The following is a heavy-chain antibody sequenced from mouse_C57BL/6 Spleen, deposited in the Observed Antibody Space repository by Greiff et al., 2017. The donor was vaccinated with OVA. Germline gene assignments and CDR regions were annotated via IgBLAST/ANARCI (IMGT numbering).Heavy chain of an antibody. Sequence: EVQLVESGGGLVQPGGSMKLSCAASGFTFSDAWMDWVRQSPEKGLEWVAEIRNKADNPATYYAESVKGRFTISRDDSKSSVYLQMSSLRAEDAGIYYCTIGGYSAWFAYWGQGTLVTVSA. CDR3: TIGGYSAWFAY. CDR2: IRNKADNPAT. V-gene: IGHV6-6*01. CDR1: GFTFSDAW. J-gene: IGHJ3*01. D-gene: IGHD2-3*01.